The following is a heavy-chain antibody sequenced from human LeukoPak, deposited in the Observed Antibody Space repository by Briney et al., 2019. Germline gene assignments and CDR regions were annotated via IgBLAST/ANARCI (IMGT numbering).Heavy chain of an antibody. J-gene: IGHJ4*02. V-gene: IGHV3-23*01. D-gene: IGHD6-19*01. CDR3: AKRRAEQWVDHGYLDY. Sequence: VLSLRLSCARSVFTVSSYVMRWLGQAPGKGLEWVSWISANGNSKYYAYSVKGRFTISRDNSKHTLYLQMNSLRAEDTAVYYCAKRRAEQWVDHGYLDYWGQGTLVRVSS. CDR2: ISANGNSK. CDR1: VFTVSSYV.